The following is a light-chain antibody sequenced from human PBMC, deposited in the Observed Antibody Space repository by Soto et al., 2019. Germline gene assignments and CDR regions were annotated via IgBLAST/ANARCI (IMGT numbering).Light chain of an antibody. CDR3: HHFGRLPET. CDR2: SAS. CDR1: QSVASSY. V-gene: IGKV3-20*01. J-gene: IGKJ1*01. Sequence: EVVLTQSPGTLSLSPGERVTLSCRASQSVASSYLAWYQQKPGRAPRLLFYSASSRATGIPDRFSGSGSGTDFTLTISSLEPADFAVYYCHHFGRLPETFGQGTNVE.